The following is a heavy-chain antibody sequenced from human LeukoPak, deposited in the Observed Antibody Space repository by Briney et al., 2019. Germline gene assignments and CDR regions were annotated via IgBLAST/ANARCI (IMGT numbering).Heavy chain of an antibody. Sequence: GRSLRLSCAASGFIVNTNYMSWVRQAPGRGLEWVSFIYADGNTYYADSVKGRFTISRDNAKNSLYLQMNSLRAEDTAVYYCARARTDGSGYYRWGNYFDYWGQGTLVTVSS. CDR1: GFIVNTNY. CDR3: ARARTDGSGYYRWGNYFDY. J-gene: IGHJ4*02. CDR2: IYADGNT. D-gene: IGHD3-22*01. V-gene: IGHV3-53*01.